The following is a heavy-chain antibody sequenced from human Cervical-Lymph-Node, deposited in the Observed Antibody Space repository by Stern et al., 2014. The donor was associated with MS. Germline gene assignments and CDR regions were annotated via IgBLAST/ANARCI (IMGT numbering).Heavy chain of an antibody. J-gene: IGHJ6*02. D-gene: IGHD6-13*01. CDR3: ARDTFGAAAGIMGV. V-gene: IGHV3-33*01. Sequence: VQSGRSLRLSCAASGFNFSSSGMHWVRQAPGKGLEWVAVIWYDGSNQYYADSVRGRFTISRDNSKNTLYLQISSLRGEDTAIYYCARDTFGAAAGIMGVWGQGTTVTVSS. CDR1: GFNFSSSG. CDR2: IWYDGSNQ.